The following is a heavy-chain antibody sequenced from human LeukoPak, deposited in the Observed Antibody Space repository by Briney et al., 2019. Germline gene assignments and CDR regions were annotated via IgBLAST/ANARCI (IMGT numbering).Heavy chain of an antibody. CDR3: ASDSYYYDSSGYPPDAFDI. V-gene: IGHV4-59*12. D-gene: IGHD3-22*01. CDR1: GGSISSYY. Sequence: PSETLSLTCTVSGGSISSYYWSWIRQPPGKGLEWIGYIYYSGSTNYNPSLKSRVTISVDTSKNQFSLKLSSVTAADTAVYYCASDSYYYDSSGYPPDAFDIWGQGTMVTVSS. J-gene: IGHJ3*02. CDR2: IYYSGST.